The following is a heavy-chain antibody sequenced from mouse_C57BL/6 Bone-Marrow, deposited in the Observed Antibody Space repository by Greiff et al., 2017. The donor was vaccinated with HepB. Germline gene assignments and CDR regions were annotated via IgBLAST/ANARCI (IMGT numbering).Heavy chain of an antibody. CDR3: ARSGRGLRRRGFAY. J-gene: IGHJ3*01. D-gene: IGHD2-4*01. CDR2: ILPGSGST. V-gene: IGHV1-9*01. CDR1: GYTFTGYW. Sequence: VMLQQSGAEQMKPEASVKLSCKATGYTFTGYWIEWVKQRPGHGLEWIGEILPGSGSTNYNEKFKGKATFTADTSSNTAYMQLSSLTTEDSAIYYCARSGRGLRRRGFAYWGQGTLVTVSA.